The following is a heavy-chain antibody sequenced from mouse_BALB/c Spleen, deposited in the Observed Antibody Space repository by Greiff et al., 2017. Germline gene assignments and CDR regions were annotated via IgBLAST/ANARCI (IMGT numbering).Heavy chain of an antibody. CDR2: IDPSDSYT. J-gene: IGHJ3*01. Sequence: QVQLQQPGAELVKPGASVKLSCKASGYTFTSYWMHWVKQRPGQGLEWIGEIDPSDSYTNYNQKFKGKATLTVDKSSSTAYMQLSSLTSEDSAVYYCARAYGNYVAWFAYWGQGTLVTVSA. D-gene: IGHD2-1*01. CDR3: ARAYGNYVAWFAY. CDR1: GYTFTSYW. V-gene: IGHV1-69*02.